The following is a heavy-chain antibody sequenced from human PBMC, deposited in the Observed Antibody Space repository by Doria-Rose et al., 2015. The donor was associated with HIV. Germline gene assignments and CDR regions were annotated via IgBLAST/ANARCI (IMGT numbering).Heavy chain of an antibody. Sequence: KESGPVLVKPTETLTLTCTVSGVSLSSPGMGVSWIRQPPGKALEWLSNIFSDDERSYKTSLTSRLTISRGTSKSQVVLTMTDMDPVDTATYYCARIKSSRWYHKYYFDFWGQGTLVIVSA. CDR2: IFSDDER. D-gene: IGHD6-13*01. CDR3: ARIKSSRWYHKYYFDF. J-gene: IGHJ4*02. V-gene: IGHV2-26*01. CDR1: GVSLSSPGMG.